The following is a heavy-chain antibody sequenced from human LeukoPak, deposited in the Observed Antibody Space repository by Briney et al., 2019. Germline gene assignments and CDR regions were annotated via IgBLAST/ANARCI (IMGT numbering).Heavy chain of an antibody. CDR2: INPNTGDT. CDR3: ASKGAGHCYDASCMGSFDL. J-gene: IGHJ3*01. Sequence: ASVKVSCKASGYPFIDYYLHWVRQAPGQGLEWMGCINPNTGDTNSAQNFQGRVIMTRDTSITTAYMEPSRLKSDDTALYYCASKGAGHCYDASCMGSFDLWGQGTTVAVSS. V-gene: IGHV1-2*02. D-gene: IGHD2-15*01. CDR1: GYPFIDYY.